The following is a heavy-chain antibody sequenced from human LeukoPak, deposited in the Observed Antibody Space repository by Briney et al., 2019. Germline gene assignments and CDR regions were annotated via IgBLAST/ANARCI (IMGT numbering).Heavy chain of an antibody. Sequence: SETLSLTCTVSGGSISSYYWSWIRQPPGKGLEWIGYIYYSGSTNYNPSLKSRVTISVDTSKNQFSLKLSSVTAADTAVYYCARVYGDYDYYHYYMDVWGKGTTVTVSS. CDR2: IYYSGST. J-gene: IGHJ6*03. CDR1: GGSISSYY. V-gene: IGHV4-59*01. D-gene: IGHD4-17*01. CDR3: ARVYGDYDYYHYYMDV.